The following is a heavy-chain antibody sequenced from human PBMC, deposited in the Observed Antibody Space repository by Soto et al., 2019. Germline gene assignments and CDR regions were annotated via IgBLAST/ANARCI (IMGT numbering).Heavy chain of an antibody. CDR1: DLYFSGYY. D-gene: IGHD2-15*01. Sequence: SETLSHTWGVNDLYFSGYYWSWISKPPGRGLEWIGEINHSGRTNLNPSLKSRVNTSLDTSKNNFSLRWSSVTAADTAVYYCARGHLCIDTACSNDYYHFGLDVWGQVTKVTVSS. CDR3: ARGHLCIDTACSNDYYHFGLDV. CDR2: INHSGRT. J-gene: IGHJ6*02. V-gene: IGHV4-34*01.